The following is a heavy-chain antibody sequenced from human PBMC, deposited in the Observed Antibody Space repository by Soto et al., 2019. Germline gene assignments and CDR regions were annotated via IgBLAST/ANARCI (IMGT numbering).Heavy chain of an antibody. CDR3: AHRAAVVAATPAEYFQH. Sequence: SGPTLVKPTQTLTLTCTFSGFSLSTSGVGVGWIRQPPGKVLEWLALIYWNDDKRYSPSLKSRLTITKDTSKNQVVLTMTNMDPVDTATYYCAHRAAVVAATPAEYFQHWGQGTLVTVSS. D-gene: IGHD2-15*01. CDR1: GFSLSTSGVG. CDR2: IYWNDDK. J-gene: IGHJ1*01. V-gene: IGHV2-5*01.